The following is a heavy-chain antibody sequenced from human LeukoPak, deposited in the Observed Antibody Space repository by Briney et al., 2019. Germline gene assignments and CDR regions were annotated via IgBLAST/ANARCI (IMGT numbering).Heavy chain of an antibody. CDR3: AKSLSLDWLLSWDY. Sequence: GSLRLPCAASGFTFSSYGMHWVRQAPGKGLEWVAVISYDGSNKYYADSVKGRFTISRDNSKNTLYLQMNSLRAEDTAVYYCAKSLSLDWLLSWDYWGQGTLVTVSS. V-gene: IGHV3-30*18. CDR1: GFTFSSYG. D-gene: IGHD3-9*01. J-gene: IGHJ4*02. CDR2: ISYDGSNK.